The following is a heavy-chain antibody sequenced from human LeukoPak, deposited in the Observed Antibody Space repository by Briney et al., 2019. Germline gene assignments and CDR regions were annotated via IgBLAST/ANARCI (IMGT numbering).Heavy chain of an antibody. CDR2: IYHSGST. CDR1: GYSISSGYY. Sequence: SETLSLTCAVSGYSISSGYYWGWIRQPPGKGPEYIGSIYHSGSTYYNPSLKSRVTISVDTSKNQFSLKVNSVTAADTAVYYCAVQHCSSISCWIDPWGQGTLVTVSS. CDR3: AVQHCSSISCWIDP. D-gene: IGHD2-2*01. V-gene: IGHV4-38-2*01. J-gene: IGHJ5*02.